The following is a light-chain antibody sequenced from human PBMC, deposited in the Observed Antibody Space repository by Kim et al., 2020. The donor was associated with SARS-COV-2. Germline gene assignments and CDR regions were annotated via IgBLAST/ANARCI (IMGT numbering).Light chain of an antibody. CDR3: QVWDSSSDHVV. V-gene: IGLV3-21*04. CDR2: YDS. J-gene: IGLJ2*01. Sequence: APGKTARITCGGNNIGSKSVHWYQQKPGQAPVLVIYYDSDRPSGIPERFSGSNSGNTATLTINRVEAGDGADYYCQVWDSSSDHVVFGGGTQLTVL. CDR1: NIGSKS.